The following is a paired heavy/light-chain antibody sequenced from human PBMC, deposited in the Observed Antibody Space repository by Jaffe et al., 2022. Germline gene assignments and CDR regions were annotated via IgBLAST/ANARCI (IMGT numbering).Heavy chain of an antibody. CDR2: LPYDESNK. CDR1: GLTFSTYG. Sequence: QVQLAESGGDVVQPGGSLRLSCSASGLTFSTYGIHWVRQAPGKGLEWVAFLPYDESNKYYADSVKGRFTISRDNSKNTVYLQMNSLRPEDTAMYHCAKGLTVATRVRALLDYWGQGTLVTVSS. V-gene: IGHV3-30*02. CDR3: AKGLTVATRVRALLDY. J-gene: IGHJ4*02. D-gene: IGHD3-10*01.
Light chain of an antibody. V-gene: IGKV1-12*01. J-gene: IGKJ4*01. CDR1: QDISTW. Sequence: DIQMTQSPSSVSASVGDRVTITCRASQDISTWVAWYQQRPGKAPNLLIYSASRLQSGVPSRFSGSGSGTDFTLVISSLQPEDFATYYCQQADNFPLTFGGGTKVEIK. CDR3: QQADNFPLT. CDR2: SAS.